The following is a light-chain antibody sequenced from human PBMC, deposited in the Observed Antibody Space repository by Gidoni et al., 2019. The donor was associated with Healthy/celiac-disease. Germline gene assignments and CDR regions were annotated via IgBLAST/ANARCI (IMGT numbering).Light chain of an antibody. J-gene: IGKJ4*01. Sequence: DIQMTQSPSSLSASVGDRVTITCRASNSISSYLNWYQQKPGKAPKLLIYAASSLPSGVPSRFSGSGSGTDFTLTISSLQPEDFANYYCQQSYSTPLTFGGGTKVEIK. CDR1: NSISSY. CDR2: AAS. V-gene: IGKV1-39*01. CDR3: QQSYSTPLT.